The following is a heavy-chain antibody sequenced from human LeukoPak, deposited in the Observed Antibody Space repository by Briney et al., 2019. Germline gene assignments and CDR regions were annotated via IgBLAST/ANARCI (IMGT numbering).Heavy chain of an antibody. Sequence: SETLSLTCTVSGGSISSSSYYWGWIRQPPGKGLEWIGSIYYSGSTYYNPSLKSRVTISVDTSKNQFSLKLSSVTAADTAVYYCARGLIEITMIVVVPWDYYGMDVWGQGTTVTVSS. CDR3: ARGLIEITMIVVVPWDYYGMDV. D-gene: IGHD3-22*01. V-gene: IGHV4-39*07. CDR1: GGSISSSSYY. J-gene: IGHJ6*02. CDR2: IYYSGST.